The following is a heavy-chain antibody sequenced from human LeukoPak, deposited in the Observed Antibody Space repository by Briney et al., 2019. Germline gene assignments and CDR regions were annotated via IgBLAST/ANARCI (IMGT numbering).Heavy chain of an antibody. CDR2: INPNSGGT. CDR3: ARDRGIAVNYYFDY. J-gene: IGHJ4*02. CDR1: GYTFTGYY. Sequence: GSVKVSCEASGYTFTGYYMHWVRQAPGQGLEWMGWINPNSGGTNYAQKFQGRVTMTRDTSISTAYMELSRLRSDDTAVYYCARDRGIAVNYYFDYWGQGTLVTVSS. D-gene: IGHD6-19*01. V-gene: IGHV1-2*02.